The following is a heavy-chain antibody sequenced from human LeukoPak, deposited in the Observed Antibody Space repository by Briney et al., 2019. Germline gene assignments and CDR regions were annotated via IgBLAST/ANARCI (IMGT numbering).Heavy chain of an antibody. CDR1: GFTFSSYS. CDR2: ISSSSSYI. D-gene: IGHD6-6*01. V-gene: IGHV3-21*01. Sequence: GGSLRPSCAASGFTFSSYSMNWVRQAPGKGLEWVSSISSSSSYIYYADSVKGRFTISRDNAKNSLYLQMNSLRAEDTAVYYCAREYSSSSGDYFDYWGQGTLVTVSS. CDR3: AREYSSSSGDYFDY. J-gene: IGHJ4*02.